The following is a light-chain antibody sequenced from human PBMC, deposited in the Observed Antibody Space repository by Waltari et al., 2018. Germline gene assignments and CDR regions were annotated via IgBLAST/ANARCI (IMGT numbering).Light chain of an antibody. CDR2: GAS. V-gene: IGKV3-15*01. J-gene: IGKJ1*01. Sequence: EIVMTQSPATLSVSPGERATLSCRASQSVSSNSAWYQQKPGQAPRLLIYGASTRATGIPARFSGSGSRTEFTLTISSLQSEDFAVYYCQQYNNWPPWTFGQGP. CDR1: QSVSSN. CDR3: QQYNNWPPWT.